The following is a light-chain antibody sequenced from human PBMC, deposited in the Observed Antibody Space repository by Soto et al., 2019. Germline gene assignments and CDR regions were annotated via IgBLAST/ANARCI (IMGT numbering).Light chain of an antibody. Sequence: EIVMTQSPATLSVSPGERATLSCRASQSINNNLAWYQQKRGQGPRLLIYGASSRATGTPARFRGSGSGTGFTLTSSSLQSEDVAIYYCQQYNDWPLTFGGGTKVEIK. J-gene: IGKJ4*01. CDR1: QSINNN. CDR2: GAS. V-gene: IGKV3-15*01. CDR3: QQYNDWPLT.